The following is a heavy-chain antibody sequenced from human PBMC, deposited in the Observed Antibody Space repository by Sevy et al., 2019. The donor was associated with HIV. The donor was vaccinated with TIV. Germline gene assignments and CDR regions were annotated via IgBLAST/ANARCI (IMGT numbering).Heavy chain of an antibody. CDR1: GYSISSGYY. D-gene: IGHD3-9*01. CDR2: IYHSGST. Sequence: SETLSLTCTVSGYSISSGYYWGWIRQPPGKGLEWIGSIYHSGSTYYNPSLKSRVTISVDTSKNQFSLKLISVTAADTAVYYFATSPGLRYFDWFGYWGQGTLVTVSS. J-gene: IGHJ5*01. V-gene: IGHV4-38-2*02. CDR3: ATSPGLRYFDWFGY.